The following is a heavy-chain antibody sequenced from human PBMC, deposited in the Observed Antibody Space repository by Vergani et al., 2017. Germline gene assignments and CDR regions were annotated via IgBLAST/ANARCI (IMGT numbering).Heavy chain of an antibody. D-gene: IGHD3-3*01. CDR1: GFTFSSYE. Sequence: EVQLVESGGGLVQPGGSLRLSCAASGFTFSSYEMNWVRQAPGKGLGWVSYISSSGSTIYYADSVKGRFTISRDNAKNSLYLQMNSLRAEDTAVYYCARENGGYDFWSGRGGMDVWGQGTTVTVSS. J-gene: IGHJ6*02. CDR3: ARENGGYDFWSGRGGMDV. V-gene: IGHV3-48*03. CDR2: ISSSGSTI.